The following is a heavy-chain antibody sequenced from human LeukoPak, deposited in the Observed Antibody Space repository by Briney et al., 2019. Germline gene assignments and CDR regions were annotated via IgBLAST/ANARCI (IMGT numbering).Heavy chain of an antibody. D-gene: IGHD1-1*01. CDR3: AKVQPSNWEGGY. CDR1: GFTFSSYA. CDR2: ISGSGGNT. J-gene: IGHJ4*02. V-gene: IGHV3-23*01. Sequence: GGSLRLSCTASGFTFSSYAMSWVRQAPGKGLEWVSAISGSGGNTYYADSVKGRFTISRDNSKNTLYLQMNSLRAADTAVYYCAKVQPSNWEGGYWGQGTLVTVSS.